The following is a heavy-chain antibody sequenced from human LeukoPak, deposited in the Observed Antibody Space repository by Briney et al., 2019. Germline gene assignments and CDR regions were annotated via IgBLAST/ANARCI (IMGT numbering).Heavy chain of an antibody. J-gene: IGHJ4*02. CDR3: AKDMDVGGYGSGSYFDY. Sequence: ASVKVSCKASGYTFTGYYMHWVRQAPGQGLEWMGWINPNSGGTNYAQKFQGRVTMTRDTSISTAYMELSSLRVEDTAMYYCAKDMDVGGYGSGSYFDYWGQGTLVTVSS. V-gene: IGHV1-2*02. CDR2: INPNSGGT. D-gene: IGHD3-10*01. CDR1: GYTFTGYY.